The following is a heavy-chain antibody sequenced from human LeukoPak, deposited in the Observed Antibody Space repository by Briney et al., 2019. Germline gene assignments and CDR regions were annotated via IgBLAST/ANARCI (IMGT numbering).Heavy chain of an antibody. CDR1: GFAFSSYA. D-gene: IGHD1-20*01. J-gene: IGHJ4*02. Sequence: GGSLRLSCTASGFAFSSYAMAWVRQAPGKGLEWLSYISSSSKINYADSVKGRFTISRDNSKNTLYLQMNSLRAEDTAVYYCARDALTGTTALDYWGQGTLVTVSS. CDR3: ARDALTGTTALDY. CDR2: ISSSSKI. V-gene: IGHV3-48*01.